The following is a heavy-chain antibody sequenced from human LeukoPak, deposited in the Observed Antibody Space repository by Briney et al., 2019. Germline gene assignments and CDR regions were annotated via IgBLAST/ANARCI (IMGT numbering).Heavy chain of an antibody. V-gene: IGHV4-39*07. CDR3: ARTSTSNTATYYIDY. D-gene: IGHD1/OR15-1a*01. CDR2: IYYSGST. J-gene: IGHJ4*02. CDR1: GGSISSSSYY. Sequence: SETLSLTCTVSGGSISSSSYYWGWIRQPPGKGLEWIGSIYYSGSTYYNPSLKSRVTISVDTSKTQFSLKLFPVTAADTAVYYCARTSTSNTATYYIDYWGQGTLVTVSS.